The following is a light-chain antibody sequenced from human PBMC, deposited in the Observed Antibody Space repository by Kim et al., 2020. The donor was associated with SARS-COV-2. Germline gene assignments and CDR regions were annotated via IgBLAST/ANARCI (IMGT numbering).Light chain of an antibody. V-gene: IGLV2-14*03. Sequence: SITISCTGTSSDVGGYNYVSWYQQHPGKAPKLMIYDVSNRPAGVSNRFSGSKSGNTASLTIYGLQAEDEADYYCSSYTSSSTPLYVFGTGTKVTVL. CDR1: SSDVGGYNY. J-gene: IGLJ1*01. CDR2: DVS. CDR3: SSYTSSSTPLYV.